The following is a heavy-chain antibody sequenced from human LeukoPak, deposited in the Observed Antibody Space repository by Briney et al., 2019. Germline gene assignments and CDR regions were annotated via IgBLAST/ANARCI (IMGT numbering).Heavy chain of an antibody. J-gene: IGHJ5*02. CDR2: IYYSGST. Sequence: SETLSLTCTVSGGSITSYYWSWIRQPPGKGLEYIGYIYYSGSTNYNPSLKSRVTISVDTSKNHFSLKLYSVTAADTAMYYCARLDEWFDPWGQGTLVTVSS. V-gene: IGHV4-59*08. CDR3: ARLDEWFDP. CDR1: GGSITSYY. D-gene: IGHD3/OR15-3a*01.